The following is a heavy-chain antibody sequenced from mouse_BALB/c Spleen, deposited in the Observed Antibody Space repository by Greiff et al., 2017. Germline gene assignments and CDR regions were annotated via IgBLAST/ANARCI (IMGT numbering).Heavy chain of an antibody. Sequence: QVQLQQSAAELARPGASVKMSCKASGYTFTSYTMHWVKQRPGQGLEWIGYINPSSGYTEYNQKFKDKTTLTADKSSSTAYMQLSSLTSEDSAVYYCALTTAVALGAMDYWGQGTSVTVSS. D-gene: IGHD1-1*01. V-gene: IGHV1-4*02. CDR1: GYTFTSYT. J-gene: IGHJ4*01. CDR2: INPSSGYT. CDR3: ALTTAVALGAMDY.